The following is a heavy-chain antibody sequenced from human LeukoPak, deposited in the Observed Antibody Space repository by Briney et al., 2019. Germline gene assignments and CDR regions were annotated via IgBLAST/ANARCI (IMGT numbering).Heavy chain of an antibody. Sequence: SQTLSLTCAISGDSVSSNSVAWNWIRQSPSRGLEWLGRTYYRSKWYNDYAVSVKSRMIINPDTSKNQFSLKLSSVTAADTAVYYCARGRGRYCSGGSCYGAGFFAEYFQHWGQGTLVTVSS. CDR3: ARGRGRYCSGGSCYGAGFFAEYFQH. J-gene: IGHJ1*01. CDR2: TYYRSKWYN. CDR1: GDSVSSNSVA. V-gene: IGHV6-1*01. D-gene: IGHD2-15*01.